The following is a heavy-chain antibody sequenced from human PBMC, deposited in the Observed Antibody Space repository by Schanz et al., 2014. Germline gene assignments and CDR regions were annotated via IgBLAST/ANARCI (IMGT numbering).Heavy chain of an antibody. Sequence: EVQLAESGGGLVKPGGSLRLSCTASRITFGTYSMNRIRQTPKGLEWVSSINSRSNFIYYADSVKGRFTISRDNAKNSLDLQINSLRAEDTAVYYCAGAVATIRADSFDIWGQGTMVAVSS. D-gene: IGHD5-12*01. CDR2: INSRSNFI. CDR1: RITFGTYS. V-gene: IGHV3-21*01. CDR3: AGAVATIRADSFDI. J-gene: IGHJ3*02.